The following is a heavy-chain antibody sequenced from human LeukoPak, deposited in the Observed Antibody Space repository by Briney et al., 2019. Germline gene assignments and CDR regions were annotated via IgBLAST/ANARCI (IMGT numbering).Heavy chain of an antibody. J-gene: IGHJ4*02. D-gene: IGHD6-13*01. CDR2: IYSGDAA. Sequence: GGSLRLSCAASGINVSSNYMTWIRQAPGKGLEWVSLIYSGDAAYYAESVRGRFMISRENLKNTLFLQMNSLRVEDTAVYYCVTSTGQQFIPYDYWGQGTHVTVSS. CDR3: VTSTGQQFIPYDY. CDR1: GINVSSNY. V-gene: IGHV3-66*02.